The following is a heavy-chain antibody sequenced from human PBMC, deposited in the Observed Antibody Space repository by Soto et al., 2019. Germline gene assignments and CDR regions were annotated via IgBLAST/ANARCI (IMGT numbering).Heavy chain of an antibody. D-gene: IGHD4-17*01. Sequence: PVGSLILSCAASGFTVDYYAMHWVRQAPGKGLEWVSGISANGDNVDYADSVKGRFTVSRDNAKNSLFLQMNSLRPEDTALYYCAKDMKWGGMTTIHYFDSWGQGTQVTVSS. V-gene: IGHV3-9*01. CDR1: GFTVDYYA. CDR3: AKDMKWGGMTTIHYFDS. CDR2: ISANGDNV. J-gene: IGHJ4*02.